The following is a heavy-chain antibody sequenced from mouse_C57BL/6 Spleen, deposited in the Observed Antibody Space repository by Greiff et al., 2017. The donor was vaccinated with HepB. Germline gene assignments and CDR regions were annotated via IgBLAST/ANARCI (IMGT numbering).Heavy chain of an antibody. Sequence: QVQLKQPGAELVKPGASVKLSCKASGYTFTSYWMQWVKQRPGQGLEWIGEIDPSDSYTNYNQKFKGKATLTVDTSSSTAYMQLSSLTSEDSAVYYCAKRLLRSWFAYWGQGTLVTVSA. CDR3: AKRLLRSWFAY. CDR2: IDPSDSYT. CDR1: GYTFTSYW. D-gene: IGHD2-3*01. V-gene: IGHV1-50*01. J-gene: IGHJ3*01.